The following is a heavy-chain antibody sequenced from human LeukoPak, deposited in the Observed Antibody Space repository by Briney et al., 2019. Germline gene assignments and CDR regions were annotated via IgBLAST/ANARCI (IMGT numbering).Heavy chain of an antibody. CDR2: ISWDGGST. Sequence: GGSLRLSCAASGFTFYDYTMHWVRQAPGKGLEWVSLISWDGGSTYYADSVKGRFTISRDNSKNSLYLQMNSLRTEDTALYYCARGSGLLVNNLPDYWGQGTLVTVSS. V-gene: IGHV3-43*01. D-gene: IGHD3-22*01. J-gene: IGHJ4*02. CDR1: GFTFYDYT. CDR3: ARGSGLLVNNLPDY.